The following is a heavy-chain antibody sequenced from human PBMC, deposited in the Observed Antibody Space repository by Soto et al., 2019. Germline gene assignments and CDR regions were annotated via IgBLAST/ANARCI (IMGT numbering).Heavy chain of an antibody. Sequence: QVQLVQSGAEVEEPGASVKVSCKASGFTFRDYGFYWVRQAPGQGLEGIGWISADNANMQIAQTFQVRVTVSTYTPTSTAYMEVRSLRAEDTAVYYCARGSFRAKYSSSWYFDYWGQGTLVTVSS. V-gene: IGHV1-18*01. CDR1: GFTFRDYG. J-gene: IGHJ4*02. CDR2: ISADNANM. CDR3: ARGSFRAKYSSSWYFDY. D-gene: IGHD6-13*01.